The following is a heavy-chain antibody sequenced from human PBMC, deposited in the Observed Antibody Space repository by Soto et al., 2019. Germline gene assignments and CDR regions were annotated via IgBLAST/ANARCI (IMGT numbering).Heavy chain of an antibody. J-gene: IGHJ3*02. V-gene: IGHV1-45*02. Sequence: QMQLVQSGAEVKKTGSSVKVSCKASGYTFTYRYLHWVRQAPGQALEWMGWITPFNGNTNYAQKFQDRVTITRDRSMSTAYMELSSLRSEDTAMYYCARSRSGSNDAFDIWGQGTMVTVSS. D-gene: IGHD3-10*01. CDR3: ARSRSGSNDAFDI. CDR1: GYTFTYRY. CDR2: ITPFNGNT.